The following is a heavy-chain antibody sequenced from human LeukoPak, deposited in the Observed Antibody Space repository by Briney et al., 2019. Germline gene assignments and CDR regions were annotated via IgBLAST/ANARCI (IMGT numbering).Heavy chain of an antibody. CDR2: IYYSGST. J-gene: IGHJ3*02. CDR3: ASHKYCGGDCYHDAFDI. Sequence: SQTLSLTCTVSGGSISSGGYYWSWIRQHPGKGLEWTGYIYYSGSTYYNPSLKSRVTISVDTSKNQFSLKLSSVTAADTAVYYCASHKYCGGDCYHDAFDIWGQGTMVTVSS. V-gene: IGHV4-31*03. D-gene: IGHD2-21*02. CDR1: GGSISSGGYY.